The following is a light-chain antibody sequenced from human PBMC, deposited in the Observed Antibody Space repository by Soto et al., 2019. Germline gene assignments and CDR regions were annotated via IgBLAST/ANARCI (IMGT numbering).Light chain of an antibody. CDR3: HQFCSSIPHT. J-gene: IGKJ2*01. CDR1: QVIGSRY. V-gene: IGKV3-20*01. CDR2: GAS. Sequence: EIVMTQSPGTLSLSPGERATISCRASQVIGSRYLAWYHQKSGQAPRLLIYGASSRATGIPDRFSGSGSGTDFTLTISRMEPEDFGVYYCHQFCSSIPHTFGQGTKLEIK.